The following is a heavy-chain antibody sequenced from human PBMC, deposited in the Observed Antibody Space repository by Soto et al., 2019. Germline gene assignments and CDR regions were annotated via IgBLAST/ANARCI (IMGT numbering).Heavy chain of an antibody. D-gene: IGHD3-22*01. Sequence: ASVKVSCKASGYTFTTYPIHWVRQAPGQRLEWMGWINAGNGNTKYSQKFQGRVTITRDTSASTAYMELSSLRSEDTAVYYCARATLVVVIDYWGQGTLVTVSS. J-gene: IGHJ4*02. V-gene: IGHV1-3*01. CDR1: GYTFTTYP. CDR3: ARATLVVVIDY. CDR2: INAGNGNT.